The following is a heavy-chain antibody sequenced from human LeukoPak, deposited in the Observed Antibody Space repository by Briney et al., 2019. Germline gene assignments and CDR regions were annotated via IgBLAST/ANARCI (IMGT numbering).Heavy chain of an antibody. J-gene: IGHJ3*02. CDR2: IYYSGST. D-gene: IGHD2-21*01. V-gene: IGHV4-39*07. CDR1: GGSISSSSYY. CDR3: ARYSQPYDAFDI. Sequence: PSETLSLTCTVSGGSISSSSYYWGWIRQPPGKGLERIGSIYYSGSTYYNPSLKSRVTISVDTSKNQFSLKLSSVTAADTAVYYCARYSQPYDAFDIWGQGTMVTVSS.